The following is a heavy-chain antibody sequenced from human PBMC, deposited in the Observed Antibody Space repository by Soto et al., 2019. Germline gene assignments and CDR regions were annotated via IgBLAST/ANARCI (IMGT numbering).Heavy chain of an antibody. D-gene: IGHD3-10*01. CDR3: ARDFPSSGAFDY. V-gene: IGHV3-30*14. J-gene: IGHJ4*02. Sequence: GVSLRLSCSASGFTFSGYAMQWVRQAPGKGLEWGAVISSDGSTKFYADSVKGRFTIARDNSKHMVFLQMNSLRTDDTAVYSCARDFPSSGAFDYWGQGILVTVSS. CDR1: GFTFSGYA. CDR2: ISSDGSTK.